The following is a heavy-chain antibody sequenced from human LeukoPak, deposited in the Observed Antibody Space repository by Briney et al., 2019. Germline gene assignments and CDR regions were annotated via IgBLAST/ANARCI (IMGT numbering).Heavy chain of an antibody. CDR1: GFTFDDYG. CDR3: ARRCSGSLLVFDY. Sequence: TGGPLRLSCAASGFTFDDYGMSGVRQAPGKGLEWVSGINRNGGSTGYADSVKGRFTISRDNAKNSLYLQMNTLRADDTALYHCARRCSGSLLVFDYWGQGTLVTVSS. V-gene: IGHV3-20*01. CDR2: INRNGGST. D-gene: IGHD3-10*02. J-gene: IGHJ4*02.